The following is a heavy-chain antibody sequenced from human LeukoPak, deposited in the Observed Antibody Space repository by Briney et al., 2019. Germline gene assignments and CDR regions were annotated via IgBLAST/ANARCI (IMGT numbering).Heavy chain of an antibody. J-gene: IGHJ4*02. CDR1: GYTFTSYY. V-gene: IGHV1-46*01. Sequence: GASVKVSCKASGYTFTSYYMHWVRQAPGQGLEWMGIINPSGGSTSYAQKFQGRVTMTRDMSTSTVYMELSSLRSEDTAVYYCARDTCLDYYDSSGYCYYFDYWGQGTLVTVSS. CDR2: INPSGGST. D-gene: IGHD3-22*01. CDR3: ARDTCLDYYDSSGYCYYFDY.